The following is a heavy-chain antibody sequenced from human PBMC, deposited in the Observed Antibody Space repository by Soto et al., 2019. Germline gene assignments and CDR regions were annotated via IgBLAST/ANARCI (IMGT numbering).Heavy chain of an antibody. V-gene: IGHV4-30-4*01. CDR2: IYHSGNT. Sequence: QVQLQESGPGLVKPSQTLSLTCTVSGGSISSGDYYWGWIRQPPGKGLEWIGYIYHSGNTYYNPSLKSRVTISVDTAKNHFSLKLSSVTAEDTAVYYCARELSPVEYESSGPVAGWGQGTLVTVSS. J-gene: IGHJ4*02. CDR1: GGSISSGDYY. CDR3: ARELSPVEYESSGPVAG. D-gene: IGHD3-22*01.